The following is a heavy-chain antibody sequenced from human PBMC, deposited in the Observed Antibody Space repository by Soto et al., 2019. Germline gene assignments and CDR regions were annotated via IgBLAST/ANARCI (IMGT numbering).Heavy chain of an antibody. Sequence: GASVKVSCKASGYAFISCGISGVRQAPGQGLAGMGWISAYNGNTNYAQKLQGRVTMTTDTSTSTAYMELRSLGSDDTAVYYCARDTAHTYYDFWSGYQGSYGMDVWGQGTTVTVSS. V-gene: IGHV1-18*01. CDR1: GYAFISCG. CDR2: ISAYNGNT. CDR3: ARDTAHTYYDFWSGYQGSYGMDV. D-gene: IGHD3-3*01. J-gene: IGHJ6*02.